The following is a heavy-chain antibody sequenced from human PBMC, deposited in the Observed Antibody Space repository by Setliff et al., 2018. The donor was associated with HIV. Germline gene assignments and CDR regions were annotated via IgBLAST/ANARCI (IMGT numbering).Heavy chain of an antibody. D-gene: IGHD4-17*01. V-gene: IGHV1-2*02. J-gene: IGHJ4*02. CDR1: GYTFTEYY. Sequence: ASVKVSCKASGYTFTEYYIHWVRQAPGQGIEWMGWIYPNTGGTNYAQKFQGRVTMTRDTSISTAYMELSRLRSDDTALYYCARSTTADWGQGTMVTVSS. CDR2: IYPNTGGT. CDR3: ARSTTAD.